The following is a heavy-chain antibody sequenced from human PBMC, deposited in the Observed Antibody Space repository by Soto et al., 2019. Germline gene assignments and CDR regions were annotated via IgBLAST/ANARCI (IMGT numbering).Heavy chain of an antibody. D-gene: IGHD5-12*01. J-gene: IGHJ4*02. V-gene: IGHV4-34*01. Sequence: LSLTCAVYGGSFSGYYWSWIRQPPGKGLEWIGEINHSGSTNYNPSLKSRVTISVDTSKNQFSLKLGSVTAADTAVYYCARGVATVVTSYFDYWGQGTLVTV. CDR2: INHSGST. CDR3: ARGVATVVTSYFDY. CDR1: GGSFSGYY.